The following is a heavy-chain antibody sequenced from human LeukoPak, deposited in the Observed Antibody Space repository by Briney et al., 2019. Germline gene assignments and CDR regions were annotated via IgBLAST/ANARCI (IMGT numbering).Heavy chain of an antibody. CDR1: GGSISSYY. D-gene: IGHD6-13*01. Sequence: PSETLSLTCTVSGGSISSYYWSWIRQPPGKGLEWIGYIYYSGSTNYNPSLKSRVTISVDTSKNQFSLKLSSVTAADTAVYYCARVSSGWYRRGWSFDYWGQGTLVTVSS. J-gene: IGHJ4*02. CDR3: ARVSSGWYRRGWSFDY. CDR2: IYYSGST. V-gene: IGHV4-59*01.